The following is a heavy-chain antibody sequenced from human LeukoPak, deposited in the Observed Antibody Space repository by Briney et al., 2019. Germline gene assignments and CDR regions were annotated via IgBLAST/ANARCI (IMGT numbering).Heavy chain of an antibody. CDR2: ISAYNGNT. CDR3: ARDLMSRAASQTIFGGY. V-gene: IGHV1-18*01. CDR1: GYTFTSYG. D-gene: IGHD3-3*01. J-gene: IGHJ4*02. Sequence: ASVKVSCKASGYTFTSYGISWVRQAPGQGLEWMGWISAYNGNTNYAQKLQGRVTMTTDTSTSTAYMELRSLRSDDTAVYYCARDLMSRAASQTIFGGYWGQGTLVTVSS.